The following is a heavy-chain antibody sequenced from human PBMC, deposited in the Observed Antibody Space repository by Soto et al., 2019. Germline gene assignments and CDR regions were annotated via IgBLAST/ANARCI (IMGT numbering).Heavy chain of an antibody. CDR1: GFTFSSYA. J-gene: IGHJ5*02. CDR3: AKSRFGELSPPNWFDP. CDR2: ISGSGGST. D-gene: IGHD3-10*01. Sequence: GGSLRLSCAASGFTFSSYAMSWVRQAPGKGLEWVSAISGSGGSTYYADSVKGRFTISRDNSKNTLYLQMNSLRAEDTALFYCAKSRFGELSPPNWFDPWGQGTLVTVSS. V-gene: IGHV3-23*01.